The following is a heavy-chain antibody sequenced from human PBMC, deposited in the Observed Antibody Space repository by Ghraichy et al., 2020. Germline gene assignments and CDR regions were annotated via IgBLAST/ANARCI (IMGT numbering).Heavy chain of an antibody. Sequence: SETLSLTCTVSGDSISSGSFFWGWIRQPPGKGLDWIGSVFYSGSTYYNPSLKSRVTISVDTSKNQFSLKLSSVTAAETAVYWCARQPDATMREFAFDYWGQGTLVTVSS. CDR2: VFYSGST. J-gene: IGHJ4*02. D-gene: IGHD2-2*01. CDR1: GDSISSGSFF. V-gene: IGHV4-39*01. CDR3: ARQPDATMREFAFDY.